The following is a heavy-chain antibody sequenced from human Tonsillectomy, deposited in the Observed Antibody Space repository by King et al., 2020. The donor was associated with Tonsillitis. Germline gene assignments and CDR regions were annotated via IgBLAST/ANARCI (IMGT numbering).Heavy chain of an antibody. D-gene: IGHD1-1*01. J-gene: IGHJ3*01. CDR1: GFTFSTYS. Sequence: QLVQSGGGLVKPGGSLRLSCAASGFTFSTYSMNWVRQAPGKGLEWVSSISSGSSYIYYTDSLKGRFTISRDNAKNSLYLQMNSLRAEDTAVYYCARDVGRTGAFDFWGQGTMVTVSS. V-gene: IGHV3-21*01. CDR2: ISSGSSYI. CDR3: ARDVGRTGAFDF.